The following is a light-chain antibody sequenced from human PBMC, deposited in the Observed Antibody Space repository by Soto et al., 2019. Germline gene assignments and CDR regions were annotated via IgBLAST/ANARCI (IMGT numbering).Light chain of an antibody. V-gene: IGKV3-11*01. CDR2: DAS. CDR3: QQRSDWRST. J-gene: IGKJ4*01. Sequence: EIVLTQSPATLSLSPGDRATLSCRASQTVSSYLAWYQQKPGQAPTLLIYDASSRATGIPARFSGSGSGTGFTLTITSLEPEDFAVYSCQQRSDWRSTFGGGTKVEIK. CDR1: QTVSSY.